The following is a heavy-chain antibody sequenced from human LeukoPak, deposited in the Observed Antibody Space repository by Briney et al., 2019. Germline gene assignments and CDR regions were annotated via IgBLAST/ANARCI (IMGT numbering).Heavy chain of an antibody. Sequence: SETLSLTCTVSGGSISSYYWSWIRQPAGKGLEWIGRIYTSGSTNYNPSLKSRVTMSVDTSKNQFSLKLSSVTAADTAVYYCASPLEDPSSGSFDYWGQGTLVTVSS. CDR3: ASPLEDPSSGSFDY. V-gene: IGHV4-4*07. J-gene: IGHJ4*02. D-gene: IGHD3-10*01. CDR1: GGSISSYY. CDR2: IYTSGST.